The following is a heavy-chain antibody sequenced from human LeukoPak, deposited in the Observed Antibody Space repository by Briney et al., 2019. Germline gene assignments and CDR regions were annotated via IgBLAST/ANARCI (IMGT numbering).Heavy chain of an antibody. CDR2: ISGSGGST. CDR3: AKLIPDIVVVPAAVY. CDR1: GFTFSSYA. V-gene: IGHV3-23*01. D-gene: IGHD2-2*01. J-gene: IGHJ4*02. Sequence: GGSLRLSCAAPGFTFSSYAMSWVRQAPGKGLEWVSAISGSGGSTYYADSVKGRFTISRDNSKNTLYLQMNSLRAEDTAVYYCAKLIPDIVVVPAAVYWGQGTLVTVSS.